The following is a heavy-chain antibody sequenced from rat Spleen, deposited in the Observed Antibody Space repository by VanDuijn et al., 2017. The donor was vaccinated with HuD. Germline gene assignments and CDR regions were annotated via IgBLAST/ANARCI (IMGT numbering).Heavy chain of an antibody. D-gene: IGHD1-6*01. Sequence: EVQLVESDGGLVQPGRSLRLSCAASGFTFSDYYMAWVRQAPRKGLEWVARSSYDGSTTSYRDSVKGRFTISRDNARNTLYLQMDSLRSEDTATYYCASLMYTPDYLGVMDVWGQGASVTVSS. V-gene: IGHV5-29*01. CDR3: ASLMYTPDYLGVMDV. CDR2: SSYDGSTT. CDR1: GFTFSDYY. J-gene: IGHJ4*01.